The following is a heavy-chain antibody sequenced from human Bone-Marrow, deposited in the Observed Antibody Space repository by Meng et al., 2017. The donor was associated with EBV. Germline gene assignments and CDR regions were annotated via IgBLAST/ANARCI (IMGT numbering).Heavy chain of an antibody. J-gene: IGHJ4*02. D-gene: IGHD2-15*01. V-gene: IGHV4-34*01. CDR2: INHSGST. CDR1: GWSFSGYY. Sequence: QVQLEVCGAGLLKPSETLSLTCAVYGWSFSGYYWSWIRQPPGKGLEWIGEINHSGSTNYNPSLKSRVTISVDTSKNQFSLKLSSVTAADTAVYYCARVRRNIVVVVAASYGPFDYWGQGTLVTVSS. CDR3: ARVRRNIVVVVAASYGPFDY.